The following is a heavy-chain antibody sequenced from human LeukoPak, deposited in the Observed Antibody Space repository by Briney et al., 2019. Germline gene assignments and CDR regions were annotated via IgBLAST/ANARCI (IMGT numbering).Heavy chain of an antibody. CDR3: AKDRASGWSPIDY. CDR2: IRDSGFTT. D-gene: IGHD6-19*01. Sequence: PGRSLRLSRAASGFTFSSYAMSWVRQAPGKGLESVSDIRDSGFTTKYTDSVTGRFTISRDNSKNTLYLQMSSLRAEDTAIYYCAKDRASGWSPIDYWGQGTLVTVSS. V-gene: IGHV3-23*01. J-gene: IGHJ4*02. CDR1: GFTFSSYA.